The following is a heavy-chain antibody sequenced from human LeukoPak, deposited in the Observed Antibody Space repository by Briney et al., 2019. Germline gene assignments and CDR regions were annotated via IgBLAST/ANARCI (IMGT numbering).Heavy chain of an antibody. Sequence: PGGSLRLSSVASGFPFSSYWMTWVRQAPGKGLEWVANIKQDGSKKSYVDSVKGRFTISRDNAKNSLYLQMNSLRAEDTAIYYCTRVGYIDEGIDYWGQETLVTVSS. J-gene: IGHJ4*02. CDR1: GFPFSSYW. CDR3: TRVGYIDEGIDY. CDR2: IKQDGSKK. D-gene: IGHD5-24*01. V-gene: IGHV3-7*04.